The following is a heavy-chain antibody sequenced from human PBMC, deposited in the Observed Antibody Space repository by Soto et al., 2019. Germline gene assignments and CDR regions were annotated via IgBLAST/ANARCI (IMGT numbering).Heavy chain of an antibody. Sequence: TLSLPCAVSGGSISSSNWWSWVRQPPGKGLEWIGEIYHSGSTNYNPSLKSRVTISVDKSKNQFSLKLSSVTAADTAVYYCARAEVYNWNDLFWFDPWGQGTLVTVSS. J-gene: IGHJ5*02. V-gene: IGHV4-4*02. CDR3: ARAEVYNWNDLFWFDP. CDR1: GGSISSSNW. CDR2: IYHSGST. D-gene: IGHD1-1*01.